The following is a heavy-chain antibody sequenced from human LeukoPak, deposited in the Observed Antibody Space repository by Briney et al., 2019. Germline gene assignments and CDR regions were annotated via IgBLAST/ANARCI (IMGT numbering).Heavy chain of an antibody. CDR1: GGTFSSYA. V-gene: IGHV1-69*05. CDR3: ARGGKYYDFWSGYYKDYYYYMDV. D-gene: IGHD3-3*01. J-gene: IGHJ6*03. CDR2: IIPIFGTA. Sequence: SVKVSCKASGGTFSSYAISWVRQAPGQGLEWMGGIIPIFGTANYAQKFQGRVTITTDESTSTAYMELSSLRSEDTAVYYCARGGKYYDFWSGYYKDYYYYMDVWGKGTTVTVSS.